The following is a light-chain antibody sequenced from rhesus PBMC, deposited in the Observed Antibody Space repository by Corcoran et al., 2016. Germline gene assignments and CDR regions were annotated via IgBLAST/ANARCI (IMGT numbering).Light chain of an antibody. CDR3: QHGYGTPLT. Sequence: DIQMTQSPSSLSASVGDRVTITCRARENVNNYLNWYQQKPGKAPKLLIYKASTLQSGVPSRFSGDGSGTDYTFTIRSLQPEDVATYYCQHGYGTPLTFGGGTKVEIK. J-gene: IGKJ4*01. CDR1: ENVNNY. CDR2: KAS. V-gene: IGKV1-74*01.